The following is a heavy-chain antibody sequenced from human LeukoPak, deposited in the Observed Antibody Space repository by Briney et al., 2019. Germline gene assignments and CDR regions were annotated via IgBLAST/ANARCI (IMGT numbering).Heavy chain of an antibody. CDR1: GGTFSSYA. V-gene: IGHV1-69*05. CDR3: ARDLADSSGYNDAFDI. Sequence: ASVKVSCKASGGTFSSYAISWVRQAPGQGLEWMGGIIPIFGTANYAQKFQGRVTITTDESTSTAYMELSSLRSEDTAVYYCARDLADSSGYNDAFDIRGQGTMVTVSS. CDR2: IIPIFGTA. J-gene: IGHJ3*02. D-gene: IGHD3-22*01.